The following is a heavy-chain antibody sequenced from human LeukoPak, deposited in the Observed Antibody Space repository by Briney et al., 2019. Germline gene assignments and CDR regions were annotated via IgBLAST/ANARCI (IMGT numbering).Heavy chain of an antibody. J-gene: IGHJ4*02. CDR1: AFTFTSYS. Sequence: GGSLRLPCAPSAFTFTSYSMNWVSQPPGKGLEWVSFIISSSSTIYYADSVKGRFTISRDKAKNSLYLEMNSLTAEDTAVYYCARDRGGSYSAIDYWGQGTLVTVSS. CDR3: ARDRGGSYSAIDY. D-gene: IGHD1-26*01. CDR2: IISSSSTI. V-gene: IGHV3-48*01.